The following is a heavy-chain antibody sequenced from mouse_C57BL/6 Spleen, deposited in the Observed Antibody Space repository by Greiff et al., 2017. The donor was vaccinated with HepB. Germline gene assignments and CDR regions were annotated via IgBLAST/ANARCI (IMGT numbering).Heavy chain of an antibody. D-gene: IGHD1-1*01. CDR1: GFNIKDDY. CDR2: IDPENGDT. J-gene: IGHJ3*01. V-gene: IGHV14-4*01. CDR3: TRWPLLLRGFAY. Sequence: VQLQQSGAELVRPGASVKLSCPASGFNIKDDYMHWVKQRPEQGLEWIGWIDPENGDTEYASKFQGKATITADTSSNTAYLQLSSLTSEDTAVYYCTRWPLLLRGFAYWGQGTLVTVSA.